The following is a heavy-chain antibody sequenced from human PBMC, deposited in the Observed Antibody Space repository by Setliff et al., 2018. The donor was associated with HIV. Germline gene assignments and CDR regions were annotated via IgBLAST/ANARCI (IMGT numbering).Heavy chain of an antibody. V-gene: IGHV4-4*02. CDR1: GDSISSSNW. D-gene: IGHD6-13*01. J-gene: IGHJ4*02. CDR3: ASAVGSSSWLRAPDY. CDR2: IYHSGST. Sequence: SETLSLTCAVSGDSISSSNWWNWVRQPPGKGLEWIGEIYHSGSTNYNPSLKSRVTISVDKSKNQFFLKLTSVTAADTAVYYCASAVGSSSWLRAPDYWGQGTLVTVSS.